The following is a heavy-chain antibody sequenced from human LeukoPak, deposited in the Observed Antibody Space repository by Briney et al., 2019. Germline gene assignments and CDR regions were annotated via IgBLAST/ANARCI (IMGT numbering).Heavy chain of an antibody. CDR1: GGSFSGYY. CDR2: INHSGST. CDR3: ARGARTVTTRYYYYYYGMDV. D-gene: IGHD4-17*01. Sequence: SETLSLTCAVYGGSFSGYYWSWIRQPPGKGLERIGEINHSGSTNYNPSLKSRVAISVDTSKNQFSLKLSSVTAADTAVYYCARGARTVTTRYYYYYYGMDVWGQGTTVTVSS. V-gene: IGHV4-34*01. J-gene: IGHJ6*02.